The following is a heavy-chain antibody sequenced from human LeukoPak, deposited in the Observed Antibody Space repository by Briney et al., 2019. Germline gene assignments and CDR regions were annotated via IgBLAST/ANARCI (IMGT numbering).Heavy chain of an antibody. CDR1: GYTFTSYG. D-gene: IGHD6-13*01. CDR2: ISAYNGNT. V-gene: IGHV1-18*01. Sequence: ASVKVSCKASGYTFTSYGISWVRQAPGQGLEWMGWISAYNGNTNYAQKLQGRVTMTTDTSTSTAYMELRRLRSDDTAVYYCASNIAGAGKGLFRPWGQGNLVNGSS. CDR3: ASNIAGAGKGLFRP. J-gene: IGHJ5*02.